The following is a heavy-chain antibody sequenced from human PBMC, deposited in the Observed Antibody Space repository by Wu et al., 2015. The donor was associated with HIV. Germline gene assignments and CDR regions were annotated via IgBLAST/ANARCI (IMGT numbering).Heavy chain of an antibody. D-gene: IGHD6-6*01. CDR1: GYTFTSHG. J-gene: IGHJ6*03. CDR2: INAYNDNT. CDR3: ARDGGYSSSVNSYYYYMDV. V-gene: IGHV1-18*01. Sequence: QVQLVQSGAEVKKPGASVMVSCKASGYTFTSHGINWVRQAPGQGLEWMGCINAYNDNTNYAQKFQGRVLMTTDTSTSTAYMELRNLRSDDTAVYYCARDGGYSSSVNSYYYYMDVWGKGTTVTVSS.